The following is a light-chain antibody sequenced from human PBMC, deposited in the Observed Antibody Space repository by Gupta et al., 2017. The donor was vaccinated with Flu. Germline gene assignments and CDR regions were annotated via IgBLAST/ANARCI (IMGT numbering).Light chain of an antibody. CDR1: QRVMSSY. V-gene: IGKV3-20*01. CDR3: QQYGSSAWT. CDR2: RAS. Sequence: EIVLTQYLRTMSLSPGERATLSCRPSQRVMSSYLVWYQQKPGQAPRLLIYRASSRATGIPDRFSGSGSGTDFTLTISRLEPEDFAVYYCQQYGSSAWTFGQGTKVEIK. J-gene: IGKJ1*01.